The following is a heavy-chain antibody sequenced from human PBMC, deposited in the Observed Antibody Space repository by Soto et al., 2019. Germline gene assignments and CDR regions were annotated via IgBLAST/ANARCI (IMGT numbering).Heavy chain of an antibody. CDR1: GFNLGSYG. V-gene: IGHV3-74*01. CDR3: ARGGLEPLDY. J-gene: IGHJ4*02. D-gene: IGHD1-1*01. CDR2: INDYGTTI. Sequence: PGGSLRLSCAASGFNLGSYGRHWVRQAPGKGLVWVSRINDYGTTINDAESVAGRFTISRDDAKSEVYLQMNNLRAEDTAVYYCARGGLEPLDYWGQGALVPVSS.